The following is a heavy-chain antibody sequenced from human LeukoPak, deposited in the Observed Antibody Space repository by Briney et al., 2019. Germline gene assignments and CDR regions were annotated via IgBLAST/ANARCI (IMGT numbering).Heavy chain of an antibody. Sequence: PGGSLRLSCAASGFTFSSYSMNWVRQAPGKGLEWVSSISSSSSYIYYADSVKGRFTISRDNAKNSLCLQMNSLRAEGTAVYYCARDPTTVVTLLSDYWGQGTLVTVSS. CDR1: GFTFSSYS. J-gene: IGHJ4*02. CDR2: ISSSSSYI. CDR3: ARDPTTVVTLLSDY. D-gene: IGHD4-23*01. V-gene: IGHV3-21*01.